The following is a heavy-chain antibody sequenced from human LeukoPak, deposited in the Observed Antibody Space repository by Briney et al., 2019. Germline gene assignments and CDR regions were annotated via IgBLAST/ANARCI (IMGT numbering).Heavy chain of an antibody. CDR3: ARNGVAGTYYGMDV. Sequence: GRSLRLSCAASGFTFSSYSMNWVRQAPGKGLEWVSSISSSSSYIYYADSVKGRFTISRDNAKNSLYLQMNSLRAEDTAVYYCARNGVAGTYYGMDVWGQGTTATVSS. D-gene: IGHD6-19*01. V-gene: IGHV3-21*01. CDR2: ISSSSSYI. CDR1: GFTFSSYS. J-gene: IGHJ6*02.